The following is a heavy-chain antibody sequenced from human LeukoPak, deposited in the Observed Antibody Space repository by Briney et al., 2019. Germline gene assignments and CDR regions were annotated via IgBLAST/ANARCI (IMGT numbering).Heavy chain of an antibody. D-gene: IGHD3-22*01. V-gene: IGHV3-49*03. J-gene: IGHJ5*02. CDR3: TRAMIVVVIENWFNP. Sequence: GRSLRLSCTASGFTFGDYAMSWFCQAPGKGLEWVGFIRSKAYGGTTEYAASVKGRFTISRDDSKSIAYLQMNSLKTEDTAVYYCTRAMIVVVIENWFNPWGQGTLVTVSS. CDR1: GFTFGDYA. CDR2: IRSKAYGGTT.